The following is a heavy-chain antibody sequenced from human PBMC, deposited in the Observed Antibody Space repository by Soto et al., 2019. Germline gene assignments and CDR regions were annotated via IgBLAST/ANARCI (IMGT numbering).Heavy chain of an antibody. D-gene: IGHD4-17*01. CDR1: GYTFTSYG. CDR3: ARLYEAYCDPLLRFQH. CDR2: ISAYNGNT. Sequence: QVPLVQSGAEVKKPGASVKVSCQASGYTFTSYGISWVRQAPGQGLEWMGWISAYNGNTNYAQKLQGRVTMTTDTSTSTAYSELRSLSSDDTAVYYCARLYEAYCDPLLRFQHWGQGTMVTVSS. J-gene: IGHJ1*01. V-gene: IGHV1-18*01.